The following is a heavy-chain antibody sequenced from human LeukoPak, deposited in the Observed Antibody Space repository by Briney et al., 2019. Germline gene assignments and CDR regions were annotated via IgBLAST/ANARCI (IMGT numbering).Heavy chain of an antibody. CDR2: ISGSGDST. CDR3: ARSSYYDFWSGYTVGAFDI. V-gene: IGHV3-23*01. CDR1: GFTFSSYA. D-gene: IGHD3-3*01. Sequence: GGSLRLSCAASGFTFSSYAMSWVRQAPGKGLEWVSAISGSGDSTYYVDSVKGRFTISRDNSKNTLYLQMNSLRAEDTAVYYCARSSYYDFWSGYTVGAFDIWGQGTMVTVSS. J-gene: IGHJ3*02.